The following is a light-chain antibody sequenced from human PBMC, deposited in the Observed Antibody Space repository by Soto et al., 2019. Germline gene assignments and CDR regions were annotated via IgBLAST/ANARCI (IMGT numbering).Light chain of an antibody. CDR1: QSISTY. CDR3: QQSYTIPYT. J-gene: IGKJ2*01. V-gene: IGKV1-39*01. CDR2: AAS. Sequence: DIQMTQSPSSLPASVGDRVTLTCRGSQSISTYLNWYQQKPGKAPKLLIYAASSLQSGVPSRLSGSGSGTDFTLTISSLQPEDFATYYCQQSYTIPYTFGQGTKLEIK.